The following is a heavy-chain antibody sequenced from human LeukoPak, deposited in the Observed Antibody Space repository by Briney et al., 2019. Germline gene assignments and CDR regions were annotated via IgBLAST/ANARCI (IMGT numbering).Heavy chain of an antibody. CDR2: ISSNGGST. J-gene: IGHJ4*02. Sequence: PGGSLRPSCAAFGFTLSSYAMHWVRQAPGKGLEYVSAISSNGGSTYYADSVNGRFTISRDNSKHTLYLQMSSLRAEDTAVYYCVKPLEDSSGYELLGYWGQGTLVSVSS. CDR1: GFTLSSYA. D-gene: IGHD3-22*01. CDR3: VKPLEDSSGYELLGY. V-gene: IGHV3-64D*06.